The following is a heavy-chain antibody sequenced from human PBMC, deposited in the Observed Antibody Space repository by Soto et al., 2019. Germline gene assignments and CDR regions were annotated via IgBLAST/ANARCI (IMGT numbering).Heavy chain of an antibody. CDR3: ARASLYCSSTSCQINWFDP. Sequence: SVKVSCKASGGTFSSYAISWVLQATGQGLEWMGGIIPIFGTANYAQKFQGRVTITADESTSTAYMELSSLRSEDTAVYYCARASLYCSSTSCQINWFDPWGQGTLVTVSS. CDR2: IIPIFGTA. CDR1: GGTFSSYA. D-gene: IGHD2-2*01. V-gene: IGHV1-69*13. J-gene: IGHJ5*02.